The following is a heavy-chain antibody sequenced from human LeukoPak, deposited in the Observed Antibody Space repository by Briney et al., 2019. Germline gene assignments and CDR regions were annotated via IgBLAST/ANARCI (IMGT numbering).Heavy chain of an antibody. Sequence: ASVKVSGKSSGYTFTNYGFNWVRQAPGQGLEWRGWISAYDGNTRYAQEFHGRVTMTTDASTTTAYMELRSLRSDDTALYFCARGVEQHLSYYFDYWGQGTLVTVSS. CDR2: ISAYDGNT. CDR3: ARGVEQHLSYYFDY. J-gene: IGHJ4*02. D-gene: IGHD6-6*01. V-gene: IGHV1-18*01. CDR1: GYTFTNYG.